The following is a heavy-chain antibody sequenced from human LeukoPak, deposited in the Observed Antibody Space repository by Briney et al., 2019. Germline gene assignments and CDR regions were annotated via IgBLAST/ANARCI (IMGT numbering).Heavy chain of an antibody. D-gene: IGHD6-13*01. CDR3: ARTPGYSSSMDV. J-gene: IGHJ6*03. V-gene: IGHV4-61*08. CDR1: GGSISSGDYY. CDR2: IYYSGST. Sequence: PSQTLSLTCTVSGGSISSGDYYWSWIRQPPGKGLEWIGYIYYSGSTNYNPSLKSRVTISVDTSKNQFSLKLSSVTAADTAVYYCARTPGYSSSMDVWGKGTTVTVSS.